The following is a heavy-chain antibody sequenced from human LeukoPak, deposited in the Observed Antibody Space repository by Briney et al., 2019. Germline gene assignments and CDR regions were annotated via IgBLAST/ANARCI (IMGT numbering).Heavy chain of an antibody. CDR2: ISGSGGST. D-gene: IGHD5-18*01. V-gene: IGHV3-23*01. CDR3: AKDIAEGERGYSYGSIDC. Sequence: GGSLRLSCAASGFTFSSYAMSWVRQAPGKGLEWVSAISGSGGSTYYADSVKGRFTISRDNSKNTLYLQMNSLRAEDTAVYYCAKDIAEGERGYSYGSIDCWGQGTLVTVSS. CDR1: GFTFSSYA. J-gene: IGHJ4*02.